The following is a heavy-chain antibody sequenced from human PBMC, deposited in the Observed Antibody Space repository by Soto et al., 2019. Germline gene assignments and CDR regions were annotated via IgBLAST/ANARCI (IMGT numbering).Heavy chain of an antibody. Sequence: SVKVSCKASGGTFSNYTISWVRQAPGQGLEWMGGIIPVFGTTDYEQKFQGRVTITADGSTSTAYMKLSSLRSADTAVYYCARSSPYIVVRKTNGHQDYYGMDVWGQGSTVTVSS. CDR1: GGTFSNYT. D-gene: IGHD2-2*01. CDR2: IIPVFGTT. V-gene: IGHV1-69*13. J-gene: IGHJ6*02. CDR3: ARSSPYIVVRKTNGHQDYYGMDV.